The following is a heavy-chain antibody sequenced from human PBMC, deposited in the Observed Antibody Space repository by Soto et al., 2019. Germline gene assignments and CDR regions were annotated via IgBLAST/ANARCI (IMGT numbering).Heavy chain of an antibody. CDR3: ATQIAAGNPVDY. Sequence: ASVKVSCKASGGTFSSYAISWVRQAPGQGLEWMGGIIPIFGTANYAQKFQGRVTITADESTSTAYMELSSLRSEDTAVYYCATQIAAGNPVDYWGQGTLVTVSS. CDR2: IIPIFGTA. D-gene: IGHD6-13*01. J-gene: IGHJ4*02. V-gene: IGHV1-69*13. CDR1: GGTFSSYA.